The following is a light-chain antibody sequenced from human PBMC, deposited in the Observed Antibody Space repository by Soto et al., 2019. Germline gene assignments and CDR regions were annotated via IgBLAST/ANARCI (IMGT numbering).Light chain of an antibody. CDR2: AAS. CDR1: QGISCA. CDR3: QQFNSYPFT. V-gene: IGKV1-13*02. Sequence: AIQLTQSPSSLSASVGDRVTITCRASQGISCALAWYQHQPGKAPRLLIYAASSLESGVPSRFSGSGSGTDFTLTISSLQPEDFATYYCQQFNSYPFTFGPGTKLDVK. J-gene: IGKJ3*01.